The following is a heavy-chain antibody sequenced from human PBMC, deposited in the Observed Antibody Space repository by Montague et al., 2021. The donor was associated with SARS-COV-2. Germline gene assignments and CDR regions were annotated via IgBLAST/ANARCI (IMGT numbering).Heavy chain of an antibody. D-gene: IGHD6-19*01. CDR1: GFTFSSYW. J-gene: IGHJ2*01. CDR3: ARERQDSSGWSTYCYFDL. Sequence: SLRLSCAASGFTFSSYWMSWVRQAPGKGLEWVANIEEDGSEKYYVDSVKGRFTISRDNAKNSLSLQMNSLRAEDTAVYYCARERQDSSGWSTYCYFDLWGRGTLVTVSS. CDR2: IEEDGSEK. V-gene: IGHV3-7*01.